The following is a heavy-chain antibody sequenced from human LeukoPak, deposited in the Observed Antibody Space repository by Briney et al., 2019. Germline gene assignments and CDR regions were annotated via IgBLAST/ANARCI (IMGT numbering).Heavy chain of an antibody. J-gene: IGHJ5*02. CDR1: GYTFTGYY. D-gene: IGHD2-15*01. Sequence: AASVKVSCKASGYTFTGYYMHWVRQAPGQGLEWMGWINTNSGGTNYAQKFQGRVTMTRDTSISTAYMELSRLRSDDTAVYYCAVVVVAATGFFGWFDPWGQGTLVTASA. CDR3: AVVVVAATGFFGWFDP. CDR2: INTNSGGT. V-gene: IGHV1-2*02.